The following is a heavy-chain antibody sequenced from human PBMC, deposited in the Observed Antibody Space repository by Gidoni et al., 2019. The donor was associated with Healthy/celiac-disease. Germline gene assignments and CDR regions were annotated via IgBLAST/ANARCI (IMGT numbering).Heavy chain of an antibody. CDR1: GFTFSSYS. CDR2: ISSSSSYI. CDR3: ARDIPPAHPMIVVEDAFDI. Sequence: EVQLVESGGGLVKPGGSLRLSCAASGFTFSSYSMNWVRQAPGKGLEWVSSISSSSSYIYYADSVKGRFTISRDNAKNSLYLQMNSLRAEDTAVYYCARDIPPAHPMIVVEDAFDIWGQGTMVTVSS. V-gene: IGHV3-21*01. D-gene: IGHD3-22*01. J-gene: IGHJ3*02.